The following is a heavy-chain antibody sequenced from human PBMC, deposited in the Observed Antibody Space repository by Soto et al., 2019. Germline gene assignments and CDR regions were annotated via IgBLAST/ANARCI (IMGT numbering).Heavy chain of an antibody. CDR3: AKGPQEWGYSYEKVV. CDR1: GFTFSSYG. D-gene: IGHD5-18*01. CDR2: ISYDGSNK. J-gene: IGHJ4*02. V-gene: IGHV3-30*18. Sequence: QVQLVESGAGVVQPGRSLRLSCAASGFTFSSYGMHWVRQAPGKGLEWVAVISYDGSNKYYADSVKGRFTISRDNSKNTLYLQMNSLGAEDTAVYYCAKGPQEWGYSYEKVVWGQGTLVTVCS.